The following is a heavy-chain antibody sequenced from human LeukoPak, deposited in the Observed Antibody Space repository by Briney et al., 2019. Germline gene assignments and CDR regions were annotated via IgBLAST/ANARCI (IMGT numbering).Heavy chain of an antibody. J-gene: IGHJ4*02. D-gene: IGHD3-10*01. CDR3: AKTVRITMVRGVITPPYFDY. CDR1: GFTFSSYA. Sequence: PGGSLRLSCAASGFTFSSYAMSWVRQAPGKGLEWVSAISGSGGSTYYADSVKGRFTISRDNSKNTLYLQMNSLRAEDTAVYYCAKTVRITMVRGVITPPYFDYWGQGTLVTVSS. CDR2: ISGSGGST. V-gene: IGHV3-23*01.